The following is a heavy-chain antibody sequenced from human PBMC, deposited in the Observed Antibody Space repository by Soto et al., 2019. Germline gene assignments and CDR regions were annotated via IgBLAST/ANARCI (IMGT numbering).Heavy chain of an antibody. V-gene: IGHV4-39*01. CDR3: ASTAGTTEDDYYYYMDV. D-gene: IGHD1-7*01. CDR2: IYYSGST. J-gene: IGHJ6*03. CDR1: GGSISSSSYY. Sequence: SETLSLTCTVSGGSISSSSYYWGWIRQPPGKGLEWIGSIYYSGSTYYKPSLKSRVTISVDTSKNQFSLKLSSVTAADTAVYYCASTAGTTEDDYYYYMDVWGKGTTVTVSS.